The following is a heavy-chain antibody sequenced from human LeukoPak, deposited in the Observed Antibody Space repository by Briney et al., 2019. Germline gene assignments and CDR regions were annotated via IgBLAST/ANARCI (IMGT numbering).Heavy chain of an antibody. J-gene: IGHJ4*02. V-gene: IGHV1-69*13. D-gene: IGHD5-18*01. Sequence: SVKVSCKASGGTFSSYAISWVRQAPGQGLEWMGGIIPIFGTANYAQKFQGRVTITADESTNTAYMELSSLRSEDTAVYYCARRGYSYGYNFDYWGQGTLVTVSS. CDR1: GGTFSSYA. CDR3: ARRGYSYGYNFDY. CDR2: IIPIFGTA.